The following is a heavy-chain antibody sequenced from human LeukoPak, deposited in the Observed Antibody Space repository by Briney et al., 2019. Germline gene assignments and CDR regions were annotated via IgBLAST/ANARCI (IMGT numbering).Heavy chain of an antibody. CDR2: IFPGDSDA. V-gene: IGHV5-51*01. CDR3: ARHDAASSGFDY. CDR1: GYNFPNYW. D-gene: IGHD6-19*01. Sequence: GESLKISCPGSGYNFPNYWIGWVRQMPGKGLECMGIIFPGDSDANYCPSFQGHVTISTDASITTAYLQWSSLKASDTAIHYCARHDAASSGFDYWGQGTLVTVSS. J-gene: IGHJ4*02.